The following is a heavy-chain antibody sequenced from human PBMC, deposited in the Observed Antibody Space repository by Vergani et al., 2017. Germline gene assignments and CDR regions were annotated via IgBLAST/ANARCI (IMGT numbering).Heavy chain of an antibody. CDR2: IYYSGST. J-gene: IGHJ6*03. V-gene: IGHV4-59*06. Sequence: QVRLQESGPGLVKPSETLSLTCSVSGGSMSGYYWSWIRQPPGKELEWIGYIYYSGSTYYNPSLKSRVTISVDTSKNQFSLKLSSVTAADTAVYYCASSGYYTDYYYYMDVWGKGTTVTVSS. CDR3: ASSGYYTDYYYYMDV. CDR1: GGSMSGYY. D-gene: IGHD3-22*01.